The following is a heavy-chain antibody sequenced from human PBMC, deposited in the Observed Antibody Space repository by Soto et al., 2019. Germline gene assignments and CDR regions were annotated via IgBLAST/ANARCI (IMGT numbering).Heavy chain of an antibody. J-gene: IGHJ3*02. D-gene: IGHD2-2*01. CDR3: ATLGGPGPDIVVVSAAMDAFDI. V-gene: IGHV1-24*01. Sequence: QVQLVQSGAEVKKPGASVKVSCKVSGYTLTELSMHWVRQAPGKGLEWMGGFDPEDGETIYAKKFQGRVTMTEDTSTDTAYMELSSLRSEDTAVYYCATLGGPGPDIVVVSAAMDAFDIWGQGTMVTVSS. CDR1: GYTLTELS. CDR2: FDPEDGET.